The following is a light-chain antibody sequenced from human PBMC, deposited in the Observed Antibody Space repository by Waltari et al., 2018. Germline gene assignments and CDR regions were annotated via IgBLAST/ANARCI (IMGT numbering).Light chain of an antibody. J-gene: IGKJ2*02. CDR2: GAS. V-gene: IGKV3-15*01. Sequence: EIVMTQSPVTLSVSPGERATLSCRASQSFSNNLAWYQQKPGQAPRLLIYGASTRATGIPARFSGSGSGTEFTLTISSLQSEDFAVYYCQQYNNWRTFGQGTKLEIK. CDR1: QSFSNN. CDR3: QQYNNWRT.